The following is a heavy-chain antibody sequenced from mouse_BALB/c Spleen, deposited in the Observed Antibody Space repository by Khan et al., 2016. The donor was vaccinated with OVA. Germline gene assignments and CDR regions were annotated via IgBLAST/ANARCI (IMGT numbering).Heavy chain of an antibody. D-gene: IGHD1-1*01. CDR3: ARIKKSVATYFDY. J-gene: IGHJ2*01. CDR2: TNPTNGRT. Sequence: QVQLQQSGAELVKAGASVKMSCKASGYTFTSYWMHWVKQRLGQGLEWFAETNPTNGRTYYNEKFKSKATLTVDKSSSTAYMLLSGPKYVDSAVCYCARIKKSVATYFDYWGQGTTLTVSS. CDR1: GYTFTSYW. V-gene: IGHV1S81*02.